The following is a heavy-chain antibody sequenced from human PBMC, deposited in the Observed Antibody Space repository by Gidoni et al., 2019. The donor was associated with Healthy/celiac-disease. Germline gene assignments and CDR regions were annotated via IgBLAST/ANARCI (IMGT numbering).Heavy chain of an antibody. V-gene: IGHV3-7*01. CDR3: ARDGDYVWGSYRPYYFDY. Sequence: EVQLVESGGGLVQPGGSLRLSCAASGFNCGSYWMSWVRQAPGKGLEWVANKKQDGSEKYYVDSVKGRFTISRDNAKNSLYLQMNSLRAEDTAVYYCARDGDYVWGSYRPYYFDYWGQGTLVTVSS. D-gene: IGHD3-16*02. CDR2: KKQDGSEK. J-gene: IGHJ4*02. CDR1: GFNCGSYW.